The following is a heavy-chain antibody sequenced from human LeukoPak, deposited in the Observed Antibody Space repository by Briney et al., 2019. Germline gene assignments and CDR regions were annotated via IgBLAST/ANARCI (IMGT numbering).Heavy chain of an antibody. Sequence: GGSLRLSCAASGFTFSSYAMHWVRQAPGKGLEWVAVISYDGSNKYYADSVKGRFTISRDNSKNSLYLQMNSLRAEDTAVYYCARLGSLCRNGVCYGGWGQGILVTVSS. CDR3: ARLGSLCRNGVCYGG. V-gene: IGHV3-30-3*01. J-gene: IGHJ4*02. D-gene: IGHD2-8*01. CDR2: ISYDGSNK. CDR1: GFTFSSYA.